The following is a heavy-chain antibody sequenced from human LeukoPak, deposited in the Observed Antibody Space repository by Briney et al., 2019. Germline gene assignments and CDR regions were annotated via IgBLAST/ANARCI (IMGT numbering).Heavy chain of an antibody. D-gene: IGHD4-17*01. Sequence: GGSLRLSCTTSGFTFTDYWMTWVRQAPGKGLEWVANINQDGSKKFYVDSVKGRFTISRDNAKNALYLQMNSLRAEDTGVYYCARGNGDYGYWGQGTLVTVSS. J-gene: IGHJ4*02. CDR1: GFTFTDYW. CDR2: INQDGSKK. CDR3: ARGNGDYGY. V-gene: IGHV3-7*01.